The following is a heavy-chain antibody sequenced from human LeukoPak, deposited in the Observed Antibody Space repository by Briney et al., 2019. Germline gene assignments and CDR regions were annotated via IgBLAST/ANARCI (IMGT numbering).Heavy chain of an antibody. Sequence: GGSLKLSCAASGFTFSSFTMHWVRQAPGKGLEWVSSISSGSGYIYYADSVKGRFTISRDNAKNSLYLQMNSLRAEDTAVYYCARDITIANWFDPWGQGTLVTVSS. D-gene: IGHD3-10*01. V-gene: IGHV3-21*01. J-gene: IGHJ5*02. CDR1: GFTFSSFT. CDR2: ISSGSGYI. CDR3: ARDITIANWFDP.